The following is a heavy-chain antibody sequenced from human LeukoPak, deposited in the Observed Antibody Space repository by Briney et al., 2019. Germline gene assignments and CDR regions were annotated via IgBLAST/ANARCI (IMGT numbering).Heavy chain of an antibody. J-gene: IGHJ6*02. V-gene: IGHV3-30-3*01. D-gene: IGHD3-10*01. CDR3: ARDGPMVRGVIIGYYYGMDV. CDR1: GFTFSSYA. CDR2: ISYDGSNK. Sequence: GGSLRLSCAASGFTFSSYAMHWVRQAPGKGLEWVAVISYDGSNKYYADSVKGRFTISRDNSKTTLYLQMNSLRAEDTAVYYCARDGPMVRGVIIGYYYGMDVWGQGTTVTVSS.